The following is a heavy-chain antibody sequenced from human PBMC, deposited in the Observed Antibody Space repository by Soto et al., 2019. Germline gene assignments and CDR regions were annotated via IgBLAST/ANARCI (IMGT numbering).Heavy chain of an antibody. V-gene: IGHV1-18*01. CDR2: ISGYNGDT. D-gene: IGHD3-3*02. CDR3: ARGTIFGLVSFDY. CDR1: GATFTSYG. J-gene: IGHJ4*02. Sequence: QVQLVQSGAEVKEPGASVKVSCKASGATFTSYGFNWVRQAPGQGLEWMGWISGYNGDTHYPQNFQVRVTMTIDTSTSTAYMELRSLRSDDTAVYYCARGTIFGLVSFDYWGQGTLVTVSS.